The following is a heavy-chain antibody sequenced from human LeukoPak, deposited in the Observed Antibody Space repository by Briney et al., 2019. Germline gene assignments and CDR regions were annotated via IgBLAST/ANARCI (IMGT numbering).Heavy chain of an antibody. CDR3: ARAGYCSGGSCYSFDY. V-gene: IGHV4-4*07. CDR1: GGSTSSYY. CDR2: IYTSGST. D-gene: IGHD2-15*01. Sequence: SETLSLTCTVSGGSTSSYYWSWIRQPAGKGLEWIGRIYTSGSTNYNPSLKSRVTMSADTSKNQFSLKLSSVTAADTAVYYCARAGYCSGGSCYSFDYWGQGTLVTVSS. J-gene: IGHJ4*02.